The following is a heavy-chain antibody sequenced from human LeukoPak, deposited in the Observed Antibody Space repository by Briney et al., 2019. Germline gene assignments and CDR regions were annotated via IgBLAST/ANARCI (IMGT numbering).Heavy chain of an antibody. Sequence: PGGSLRLSCAASGFTFSSYAMHWVRQAPGKGLEWVSAISNSGGDTYYADSVKGRFTISRDNSKNTLYLDMNSLRMEDTAVYYCAKPWGLAGGYFDFWGPGTLVTVSS. V-gene: IGHV3-23*01. CDR1: GFTFSSYA. D-gene: IGHD7-27*01. CDR3: AKPWGLAGGYFDF. CDR2: ISNSGGDT. J-gene: IGHJ4*02.